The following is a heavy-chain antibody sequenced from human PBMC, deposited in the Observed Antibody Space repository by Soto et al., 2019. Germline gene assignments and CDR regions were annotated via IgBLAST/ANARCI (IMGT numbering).Heavy chain of an antibody. CDR2: IYWDDDE. CDR3: AHKGADCIGTDCYHWFDP. V-gene: IGHV2-5*02. Sequence: QITLKESGPTLVKPTQTLTLTCTFSGFSLSTSGVAVGWIRQPPGKALEWLALIYWDDDERYSPSLTTRLTITKDTSKNQVFLTMTTMDPVDTATYYCAHKGADCIGTDCYHWFDPWGQGTLVTVSS. CDR1: GFSLSTSGVA. D-gene: IGHD2-2*01. J-gene: IGHJ5*02.